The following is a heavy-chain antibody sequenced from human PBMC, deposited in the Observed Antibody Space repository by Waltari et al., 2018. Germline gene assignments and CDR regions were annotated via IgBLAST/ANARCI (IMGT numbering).Heavy chain of an antibody. D-gene: IGHD3-16*02. CDR2: IYYSGST. CDR3: ARTNFVYDYVWGSYRYFDY. V-gene: IGHV4-59*11. J-gene: IGHJ4*02. Sequence: QVQLQESGPGLVKPSETLSLTCTVSGGSISSHYWSWIRPPPGKGLEWIGYIYYSGSTNYNPSLKSRVTISVDTSKNQFSLKLSSVTAADTAVYYCARTNFVYDYVWGSYRYFDYWGQGTLVTVSS. CDR1: GGSISSHY.